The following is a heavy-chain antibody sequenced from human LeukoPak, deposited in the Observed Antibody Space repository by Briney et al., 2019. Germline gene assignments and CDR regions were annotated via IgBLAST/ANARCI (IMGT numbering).Heavy chain of an antibody. CDR3: ARGAATGPTLGFDY. V-gene: IGHV3-53*01. D-gene: IGHD6-13*01. Sequence: GGSLRLSCAASGFSVTNNYITWVRQAPGRGLEWVSVMYTGGTPNYADSVKGRFTISRDISKNTLYLQMTSLRAEDTAVYYCARGAATGPTLGFDYWGQGTLVTVSS. CDR1: GFSVTNNY. J-gene: IGHJ4*02. CDR2: MYTGGTP.